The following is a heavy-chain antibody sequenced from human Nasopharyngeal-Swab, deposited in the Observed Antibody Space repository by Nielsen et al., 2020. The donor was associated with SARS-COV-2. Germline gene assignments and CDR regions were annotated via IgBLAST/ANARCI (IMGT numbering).Heavy chain of an antibody. J-gene: IGHJ1*01. D-gene: IGHD2-2*01. CDR1: GFTVSSTY. CDR3: ARDLGGGYCTTTNCLGS. V-gene: IGHV3-53*01. CDR2: TETGGTT. Sequence: ESLKISCAVSGFTVSSTYMSWVRLAPGKGLEWVSVTETGGTTRYADSVKGRFTISRDSSTNTLYLQMNSLRVEDTAVYYCARDLGGGYCTTTNCLGSWGQGTLVTVSS.